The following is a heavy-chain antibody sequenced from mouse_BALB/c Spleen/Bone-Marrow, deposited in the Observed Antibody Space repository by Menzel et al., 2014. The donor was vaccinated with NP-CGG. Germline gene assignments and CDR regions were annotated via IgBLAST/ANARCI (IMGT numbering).Heavy chain of an antibody. Sequence: VQLKDSGAELVKPGASVKLSCTASGFNIKDTYMHWVKQRPEQGLEWIGRIDPANGNTKYGPKFQGKATIIADTSSNTAYLQLSSLTSEDTAVYYCATMITDWYFDVWGAGTTVTVSS. D-gene: IGHD2-4*01. CDR1: GFNIKDTY. CDR3: ATMITDWYFDV. V-gene: IGHV14-3*02. J-gene: IGHJ1*01. CDR2: IDPANGNT.